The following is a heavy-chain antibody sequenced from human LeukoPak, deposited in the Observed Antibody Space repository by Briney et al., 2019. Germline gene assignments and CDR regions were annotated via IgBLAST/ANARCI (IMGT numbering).Heavy chain of an antibody. Sequence: GGSLRLSCAASGFTVSGNFMSWVRQAPGKGLEWVSVIYSDGNTYYADSVRGRFTVSRDNSRDTLYLQMNSLRAEDTAVYYCARDLYCSASSCSSWGQGTLVTVSS. CDR2: IYSDGNT. CDR3: ARDLYCSASSCSS. D-gene: IGHD2-15*01. CDR1: GFTVSGNF. V-gene: IGHV3-66*02. J-gene: IGHJ5*02.